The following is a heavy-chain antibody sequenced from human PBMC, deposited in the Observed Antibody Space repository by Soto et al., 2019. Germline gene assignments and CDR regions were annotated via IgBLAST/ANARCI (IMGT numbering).Heavy chain of an antibody. J-gene: IGHJ4*02. D-gene: IGHD6-19*01. CDR1: GYTFTSYG. CDR3: ARDDSVAGTFFDY. V-gene: IGHV1-18*01. Sequence: ASVKVSCKASGYTFTSYGISWVRQAPGQGLERMGWISAYNDNTNYAQKLQGRDTMTTDKSTSTAYMELWSLRFDDTAVYYCARDDSVAGTFFDYWGQGTLVTVSS. CDR2: ISAYNDNT.